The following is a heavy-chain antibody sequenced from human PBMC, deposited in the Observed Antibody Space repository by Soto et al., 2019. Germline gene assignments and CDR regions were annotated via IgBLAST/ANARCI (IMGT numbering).Heavy chain of an antibody. D-gene: IGHD5-18*01. CDR1: GFTFSSYA. J-gene: IGHJ5*02. CDR3: AKDPYRYSYVPGNWFDP. Sequence: GGSLRLSCAASGFTFSSYAMSWVRQAPGKGLEWVSAISGSGGSTYYADSVKGRFTISSDNSKNTLYLQMNSLRAEDTAVYYCAKDPYRYSYVPGNWFDPWGQGTLVTVSS. V-gene: IGHV3-23*01. CDR2: ISGSGGST.